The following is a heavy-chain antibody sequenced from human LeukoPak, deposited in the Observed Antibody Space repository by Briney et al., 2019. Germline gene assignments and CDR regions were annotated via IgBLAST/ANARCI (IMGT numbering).Heavy chain of an antibody. J-gene: IGHJ4*02. Sequence: PGGSLRLSCAASGFTFSSCAMNWVRQAPGKGLEWVSLITGSGGSTYYTDSVKGRFTISRDNSKNTLYLQMNSLTAEDTAVYYCAKRTGNSGPFDHWGQGTRVTVSS. D-gene: IGHD4-23*01. V-gene: IGHV3-23*01. CDR1: GFTFSSCA. CDR2: ITGSGGST. CDR3: AKRTGNSGPFDH.